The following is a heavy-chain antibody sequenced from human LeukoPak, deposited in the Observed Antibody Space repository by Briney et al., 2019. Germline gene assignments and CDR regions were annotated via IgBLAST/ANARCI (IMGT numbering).Heavy chain of an antibody. CDR2: INHSGST. Sequence: PSETLSLTCAVYGGSFSGYYWSWIRQPPGKGLEWIGEINHSGSTNYNPSLKSRVTISVDTSKNRFSLKLSSVTAADTAVYYCARVKSDYVWGSYRYGGPSGYFDYWGQGTLVTVSS. J-gene: IGHJ4*02. CDR3: ARVKSDYVWGSYRYGGPSGYFDY. D-gene: IGHD3-16*02. CDR1: GGSFSGYY. V-gene: IGHV4-34*01.